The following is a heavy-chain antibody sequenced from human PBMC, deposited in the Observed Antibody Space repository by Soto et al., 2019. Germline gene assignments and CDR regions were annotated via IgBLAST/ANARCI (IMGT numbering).Heavy chain of an antibody. Sequence: VASVKVSCKASGYTFTSYGISWVRQAPGQGLEWMGWISAYNGNTNYAQKLQGRVTMTTDTSTSTAYMELRSLRSDDTAVYYCASGGDCSSTSCQDYYYYGMDVWGQGTTVTVSS. CDR3: ASGGDCSSTSCQDYYYYGMDV. CDR1: GYTFTSYG. J-gene: IGHJ6*02. V-gene: IGHV1-18*01. D-gene: IGHD2-2*01. CDR2: ISAYNGNT.